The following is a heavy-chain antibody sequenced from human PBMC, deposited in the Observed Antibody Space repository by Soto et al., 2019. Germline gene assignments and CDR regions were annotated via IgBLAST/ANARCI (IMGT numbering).Heavy chain of an antibody. D-gene: IGHD3-22*01. CDR2: VKSKNDGGTT. CDR1: GFTFSNAW. CDR3: TTDSYITSIIVRFAF. J-gene: IGHJ4*01. Sequence: GGSLRLCCAASGFTFSNAWINWVRQAPGKGLEWVGRVKSKNDGGTTDFAAPVKGRFAISRDDSKNMVYLEMNSLQTEDTAIYYCTTDSYITSIIVRFAFWGHGTLVTVSS. V-gene: IGHV3-15*07.